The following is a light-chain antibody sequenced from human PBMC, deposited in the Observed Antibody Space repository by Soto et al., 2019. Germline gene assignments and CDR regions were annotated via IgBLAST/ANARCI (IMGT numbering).Light chain of an antibody. CDR1: QSVGGH. V-gene: IGKV3-11*01. J-gene: IGKJ5*01. CDR3: QQSHIWPPIT. Sequence: EIVLTQSPATLSLSPGERATVSCRASQSVGGHLAWYQQRPGQAPRLLIHDASTRAIGIPVRFSGSGSGTDFTLTISSLETEDSAIYYCQQSHIWPPITFGQGTRLE. CDR2: DAS.